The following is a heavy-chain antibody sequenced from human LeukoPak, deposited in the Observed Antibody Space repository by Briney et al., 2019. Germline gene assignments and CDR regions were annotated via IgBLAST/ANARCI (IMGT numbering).Heavy chain of an antibody. J-gene: IGHJ5*01. D-gene: IGHD3-3*02. CDR2: IYHTGST. CDR1: GASISGDSNY. CDR3: AREISISWFYS. Sequence: SETLSLTCTVSGASISGDSNYWAWVRQPPGKGLQWIGSIYHTGSTFYNPALMSRVSISIDSSKNQFSLRLSSVTVADTALYYCAREISISWFYSWGQGTLVSVSS. V-gene: IGHV4-39*07.